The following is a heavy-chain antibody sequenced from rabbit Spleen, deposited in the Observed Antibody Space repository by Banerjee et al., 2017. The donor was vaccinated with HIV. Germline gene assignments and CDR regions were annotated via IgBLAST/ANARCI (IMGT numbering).Heavy chain of an antibody. CDR3: VRARPYPFVL. D-gene: IGHD1-1*01. Sequence: QEQLVESGGGLVQPEGSLTLTCTASGFSFSSSAYMSWVRQAPGKGLEWIGYIDPVFGITYYANWVNGRFSISRENAQNTVFLQLSSLTAADTATYFCVRARPYPFVLWGPGTLVTVS. CDR1: GFSFSSSA. J-gene: IGHJ6*01. V-gene: IGHV1S47*01. CDR2: IDPVFGIT.